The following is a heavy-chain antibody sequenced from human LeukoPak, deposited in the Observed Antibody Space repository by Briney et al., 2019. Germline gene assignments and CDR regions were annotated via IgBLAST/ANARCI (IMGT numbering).Heavy chain of an antibody. D-gene: IGHD2-21*02. CDR1: GFTFSSYA. Sequence: GGSLRLSCEASGFTFSSYAFHWVRQAPGKGLEWVAFLSSDGNSKYYADSVKGRFTISRDNAKRSLYLQMNSLRAGDTAVYYCAARTVTASFDYWGQGTLVSVSS. CDR2: LSSDGNSK. V-gene: IGHV3-30-3*01. CDR3: AARTVTASFDY. J-gene: IGHJ4*02.